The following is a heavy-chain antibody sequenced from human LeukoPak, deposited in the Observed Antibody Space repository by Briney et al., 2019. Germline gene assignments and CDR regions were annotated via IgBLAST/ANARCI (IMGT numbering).Heavy chain of an antibody. CDR3: AELGITMTGGV. CDR2: ISGSGGST. J-gene: IGHJ6*04. CDR1: GFTFSSYG. D-gene: IGHD3-10*02. Sequence: GGTLRLSCTASGFTFSSYGMTCVRQAPGKGLEWVSAISGSGGSTYYADSVKGRFTISRDNAKNSLYLQMNSLRAEDTAVYYCAELGITMTGGVWGKGTTVTISS. V-gene: IGHV3-23*01.